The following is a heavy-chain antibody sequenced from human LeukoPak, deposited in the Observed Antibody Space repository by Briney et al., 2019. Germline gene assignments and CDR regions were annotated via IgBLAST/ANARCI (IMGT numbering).Heavy chain of an antibody. V-gene: IGHV4-59*01. Sequence: SETLSLTCTVSGGSINTYYWSWIRQPPGKRLEWIAYVYQTGHTNYNPSFTSRATISIDTSKNQFSLKLSSVSAADTAVYYCARSIFGVVSFDSWGQGTLVTVSS. CDR1: GGSINTYY. CDR3: ARSIFGVVSFDS. D-gene: IGHD3-3*01. CDR2: VYQTGHT. J-gene: IGHJ4*02.